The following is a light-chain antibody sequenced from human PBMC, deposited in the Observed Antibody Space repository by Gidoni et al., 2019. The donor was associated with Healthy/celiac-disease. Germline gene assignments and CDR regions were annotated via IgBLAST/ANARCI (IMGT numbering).Light chain of an antibody. CDR2: WAS. CDR1: QSVLYSSNNKNY. CDR3: QQYYSTSWP. V-gene: IGKV4-1*01. J-gene: IGKJ1*01. Sequence: IVMTQSPDSLAVSLGERAPINCKSSQSVLYSSNNKNYLAWYQQKPGQPPKLLIYWASTRESGVPDRFSGSGSGKDFTLTISSLQAEDVAVYYCQQYYSTSWPFGQGTKVEIK.